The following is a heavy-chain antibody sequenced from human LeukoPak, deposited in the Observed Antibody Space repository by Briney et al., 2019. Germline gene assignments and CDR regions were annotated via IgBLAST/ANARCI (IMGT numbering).Heavy chain of an antibody. CDR2: INPNSGGT. CDR3: ARDLCLWSSTSRNPGDY. Sequence: GASVKVSCKASGYTFTGYYMHWVRQAPGQGLEWMGWINPNSGGTNYAQKFQGWVTMTRDTSISTAYMELSRLRSDDTAVYYCARDLCLWSSTSRNPGDYWGQGTLVTVSS. CDR1: GYTFTGYY. J-gene: IGHJ4*02. V-gene: IGHV1-2*04. D-gene: IGHD2-2*01.